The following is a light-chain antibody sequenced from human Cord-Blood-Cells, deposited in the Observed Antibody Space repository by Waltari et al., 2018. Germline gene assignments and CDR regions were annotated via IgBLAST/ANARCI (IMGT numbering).Light chain of an antibody. J-gene: IGLJ3*02. V-gene: IGLV6-57*01. CDR1: SGSIASNN. CDR2: EDN. CDR3: QSYDSSNWV. Sequence: NFMLTQPHSVSESPGKTVTISCTPSSGSIASNNVQGYQQRPGSSPTTVIYEDNQRPSGVPDRFSGSIDSSSNSASLTISGLKTGDEADYYCQSYDSSNWVFGGGTKLTVL.